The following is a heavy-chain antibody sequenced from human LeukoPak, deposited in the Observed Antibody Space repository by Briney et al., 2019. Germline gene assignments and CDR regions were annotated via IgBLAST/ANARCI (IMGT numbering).Heavy chain of an antibody. CDR3: ASRDGSGTYRDY. CDR2: IIPIFGTA. CDR1: GGTFSSYA. D-gene: IGHD3-10*01. J-gene: IGHJ4*02. Sequence: ASVKVSCKASGGTFSSYAISWVRQPPGQALEWMGGIIPIFGTANYAQKFQGRVTITADESTSTAYMELSSLRSEYTAVYYCASRDGSGTYRDYWGQGTLVTVSS. V-gene: IGHV1-69*13.